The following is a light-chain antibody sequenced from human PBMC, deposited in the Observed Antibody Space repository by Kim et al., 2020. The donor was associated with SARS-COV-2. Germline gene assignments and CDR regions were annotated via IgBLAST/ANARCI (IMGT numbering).Light chain of an antibody. CDR1: QSVSSN. J-gene: IGKJ1*01. V-gene: IGKV3-15*01. CDR3: QQYNDWWT. Sequence: SVSPGERANLSCRASQSVSSNLAWYQQKLGQAPRLLIYDASTRATGIPDRFSGSGSGTEFTLTISSLQSEDFAVYYCQQYNDWWTFGQGTKVDIK. CDR2: DAS.